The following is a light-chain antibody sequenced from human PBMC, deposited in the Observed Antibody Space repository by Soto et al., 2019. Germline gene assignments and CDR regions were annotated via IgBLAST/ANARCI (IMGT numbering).Light chain of an antibody. CDR2: AND. CDR3: AAWDDSLNVYV. V-gene: IGLV1-44*01. Sequence: QSVLTQTPSAAGTPGQRVTISCSGSNSNIGGNTVNWYQQLPGTAPRLLIYANDQRPSGVPDRFSGSKSGTSASLAIRGLQSEDETDYYCAAWDDSLNVYVFGSGTKVTVL. CDR1: NSNIGGNT. J-gene: IGLJ1*01.